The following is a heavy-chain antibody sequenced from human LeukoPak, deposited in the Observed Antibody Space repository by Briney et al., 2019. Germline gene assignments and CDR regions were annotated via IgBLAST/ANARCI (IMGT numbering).Heavy chain of an antibody. J-gene: IGHJ3*02. CDR1: GYTFTSYD. Sequence: RASVKVSCKASGYTFTSYDINWVRQATGQGLEWMGWMNPNSGNTSYAQKFQGRVTMTRNTSISTAYMELSSLRSEDTAVYYCARVSSGWYEGVAFDIWGQGTMVTVSS. CDR2: MNPNSGNT. CDR3: ARVSSGWYEGVAFDI. D-gene: IGHD6-19*01. V-gene: IGHV1-8*01.